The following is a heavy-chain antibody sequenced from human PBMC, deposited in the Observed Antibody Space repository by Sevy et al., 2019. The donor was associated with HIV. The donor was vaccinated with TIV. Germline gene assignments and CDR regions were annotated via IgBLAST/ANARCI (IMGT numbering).Heavy chain of an antibody. V-gene: IGHV3-21*06. D-gene: IGHD3-22*01. CDR2: ISYNSNFI. CDR3: ALTNSADYYDSVAFHL. J-gene: IGHJ3*01. Sequence: GGSLRLSCTVTGFTFSGFSFSHYSMNWVRQAPGRGLEWVSSISYNSNFILYADPVKGRFTISRDDAKNSLFLLMDRLRADDTAMYYCALTNSADYYDSVAFHLWGRGTMVTVSS. CDR1: GFSFSHYS.